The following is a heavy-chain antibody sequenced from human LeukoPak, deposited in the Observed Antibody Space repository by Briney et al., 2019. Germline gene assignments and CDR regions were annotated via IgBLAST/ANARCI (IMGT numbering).Heavy chain of an antibody. CDR3: ARQKIRPTYYDSTDRHFDY. D-gene: IGHD3-22*01. CDR2: IYPGDSDT. CDR1: GYSFTSYW. J-gene: IGHJ4*02. Sequence: GESLKISCKGSGYSFTSYWIGWVRQLPGKGLEWMGIIYPGDSDTRYSPSFQGQVTISVDKSISTAYLQWSSLKASDTAMYYCARQKIRPTYYDSTDRHFDYWGQGTLVTVSS. V-gene: IGHV5-51*01.